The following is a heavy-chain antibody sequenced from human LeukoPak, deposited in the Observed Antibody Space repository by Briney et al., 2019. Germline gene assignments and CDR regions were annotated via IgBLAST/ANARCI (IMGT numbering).Heavy chain of an antibody. CDR2: ISGSGGST. CDR3: ARDFSPRVVVAATRGYYGMDV. J-gene: IGHJ6*02. V-gene: IGHV3-23*01. D-gene: IGHD2-15*01. CDR1: GFTFSSYA. Sequence: PGGSLRLSCAASGFTFSSYAMSWVRQAPGKGLEWVSAISGSGGSTYYADSVKGRFTISRDNSKNTLYLQMNSLRAEDTAVYYCARDFSPRVVVAATRGYYGMDVWGQGTTVTDSS.